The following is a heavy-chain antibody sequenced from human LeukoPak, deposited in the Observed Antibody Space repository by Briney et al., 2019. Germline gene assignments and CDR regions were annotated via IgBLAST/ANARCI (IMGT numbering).Heavy chain of an antibody. CDR2: INPNSGGT. D-gene: IGHD6-13*01. V-gene: IGHV1-2*02. CDR3: ARGGRIAAAGTVVWFDP. J-gene: IGHJ5*02. CDR1: GYTFTGYY. Sequence: ASVKVSCKASGYTFTGYYMHWVRQAPGQGLEWMGWINPNSGGTNYAQKFQGRVTMTRDTSISTAYMELSRLRSDDTAVYYCARGGRIAAAGTVVWFDPWGQGTLVTVSS.